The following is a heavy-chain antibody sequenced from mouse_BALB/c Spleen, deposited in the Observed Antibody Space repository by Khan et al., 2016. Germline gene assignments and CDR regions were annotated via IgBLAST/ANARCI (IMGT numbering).Heavy chain of an antibody. CDR2: LWGGGTT. V-gene: IGHV2-5-1*01. CDR3: ARVDYCDSDGAWLAY. CDR1: GFSLTTYA. J-gene: IGHJ3*01. D-gene: IGHD2-4*01. Sequence: VQLQEPGPSLVQPSQSLSINCIVSGFSLTTYAVHWVRQSPGKGLEWRGVLWGGGTTYYNAAFMSRLSFTKDHSNSQFFFKMTSLQSDDTPIYPCARVDYCDSDGAWLAYWGQGCLVTVS.